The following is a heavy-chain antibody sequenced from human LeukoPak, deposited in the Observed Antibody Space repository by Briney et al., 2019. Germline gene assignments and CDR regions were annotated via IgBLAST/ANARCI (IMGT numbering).Heavy chain of an antibody. J-gene: IGHJ3*02. D-gene: IGHD2-15*01. V-gene: IGHV4-38-2*02. CDR2: FYHGGST. Sequence: PSETLSLTCTVSGYSISTGYYWDWIRQPPGKGLEWIGTFYHGGSTNYNPSLKSRVTISVDTSKNQFSLKLSSVTAADTAVYYCARVAVVAATTPDAFDIWGQGTMVTVSS. CDR3: ARVAVVAATTPDAFDI. CDR1: GYSISTGYY.